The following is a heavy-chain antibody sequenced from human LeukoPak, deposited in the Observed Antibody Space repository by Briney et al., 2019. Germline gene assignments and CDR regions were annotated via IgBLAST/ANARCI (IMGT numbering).Heavy chain of an antibody. CDR1: GFSISSGYY. D-gene: IGHD4-17*01. J-gene: IGHJ5*02. Sequence: SETLSLTCTVSGFSISSGYYWGWIRQPPGKGLEWIGIIYHSGSTYYNPSLKSRVTFSVDTSKNQFSLKLSSVAAADTAVYYCARVPHNDYGDYVDLNWFDPWGQGTLVTVSS. CDR2: IYHSGST. CDR3: ARVPHNDYGDYVDLNWFDP. V-gene: IGHV4-38-2*02.